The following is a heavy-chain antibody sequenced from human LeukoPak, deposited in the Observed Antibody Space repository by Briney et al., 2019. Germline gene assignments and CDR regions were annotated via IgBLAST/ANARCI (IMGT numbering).Heavy chain of an antibody. Sequence: SETLSLTCAVYGGSFSGYYWSWIRQPPGKGLEWIGEINHSGSTNYNPSLKSRVTISVDTSKNQFSLKLSSVTAADTAVYYCASGYYYFDYWGQGTLVTVSS. CDR2: INHSGST. CDR3: ASGYYYFDY. V-gene: IGHV4-34*01. CDR1: GGSFSGYY. J-gene: IGHJ4*02. D-gene: IGHD1-26*01.